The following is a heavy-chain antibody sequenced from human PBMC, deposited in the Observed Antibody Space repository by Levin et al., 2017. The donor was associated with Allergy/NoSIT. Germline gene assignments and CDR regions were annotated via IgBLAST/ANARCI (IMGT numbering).Heavy chain of an antibody. J-gene: IGHJ4*02. CDR2: INPHSGGT. Sequence: ASVKVSCKASGYTFTVYYMHWVRQAPGQGPEWMGWINPHSGGTNYAQKFQGRVTMTRDTSISTAYMELNRLTSDDTAVYYCARPLAGTSTSLNSWGQGTLVTVSS. CDR1: GYTFTVYY. D-gene: IGHD1-7*01. CDR3: ARPLAGTSTSLNS. V-gene: IGHV1-2*02.